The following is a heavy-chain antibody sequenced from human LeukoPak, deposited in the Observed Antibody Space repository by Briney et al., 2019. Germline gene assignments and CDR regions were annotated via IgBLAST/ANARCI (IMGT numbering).Heavy chain of an antibody. CDR2: INHGGST. CDR1: DGSFSGYY. Sequence: KPSETLSLTCAVYDGSFSGYYWSWIRQPPGKGLEWIGEINHGGSTNYNPSLKSRLTISVDTSKNQFSLKLSSVTAADTAVYYCAREGVYYDILAAYYRPYYFDFWGQGTLVTVYS. J-gene: IGHJ4*02. D-gene: IGHD3-9*01. CDR3: AREGVYYDILAAYYRPYYFDF. V-gene: IGHV4-34*01.